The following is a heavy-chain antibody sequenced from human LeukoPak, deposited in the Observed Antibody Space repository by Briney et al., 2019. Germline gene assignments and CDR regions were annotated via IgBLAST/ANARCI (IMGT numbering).Heavy chain of an antibody. V-gene: IGHV3-7*01. Sequence: GGSLRLSCAASGFSFSSYWMTWVRQAPGMGLEWGANIKQDGGEKYYVDSLKGRFTISRDNAKNLLYLQMNRLSAEDPAVYYCASLSAGVRYWGQGTLVTVSP. CDR1: GFSFSSYW. D-gene: IGHD3-10*01. CDR3: ASLSAGVRY. J-gene: IGHJ4*02. CDR2: IKQDGGEK.